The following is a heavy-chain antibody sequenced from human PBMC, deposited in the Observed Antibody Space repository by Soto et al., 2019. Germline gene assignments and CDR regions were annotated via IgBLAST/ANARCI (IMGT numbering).Heavy chain of an antibody. Sequence: QVQLVQSGAEVKKPGSSVKVSCKASGGTFSSYTISWVRQAPGQGLEWMGRIIPILGIANYAQKFQGRVTSPADKSRGQAYKEMSRLRPADTAVCYCARAPGIAVAGHDYRGQGTLVTVSS. D-gene: IGHD6-19*01. CDR1: GGTFSSYT. J-gene: IGHJ4*02. CDR2: IIPILGIA. CDR3: ARAPGIAVAGHDY. V-gene: IGHV1-69*02.